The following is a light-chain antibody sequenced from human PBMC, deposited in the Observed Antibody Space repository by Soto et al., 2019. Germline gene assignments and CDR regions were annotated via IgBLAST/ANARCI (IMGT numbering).Light chain of an antibody. Sequence: DIQMTQSPSSLSASVGDRVTITCRASQSISTYLNWYQQTPGKAPKVLIYGASSLQSGVPSRFSGSGFGTDFTLTISSLQPEDFATYYCQQSYNTPPYTFGQGTKVEI. J-gene: IGKJ2*01. V-gene: IGKV1-39*01. CDR1: QSISTY. CDR3: QQSYNTPPYT. CDR2: GAS.